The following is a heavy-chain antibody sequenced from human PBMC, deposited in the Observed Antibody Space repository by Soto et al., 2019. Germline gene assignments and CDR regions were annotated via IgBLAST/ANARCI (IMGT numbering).Heavy chain of an antibody. CDR2: IYYSGST. CDR1: GGSISSGGYY. J-gene: IGHJ4*02. D-gene: IGHD3-10*01. Sequence: LSLTCTVSGGSISSGGYYWSWIRQHPGKGLEWIGYIYYSGSTYYNPSLKSRVTISVDTSKNQFSLKLSSVTAADTAVYYCARSKLLWFGDQHEGFDYWGQGTLVTVSS. V-gene: IGHV4-31*03. CDR3: ARSKLLWFGDQHEGFDY.